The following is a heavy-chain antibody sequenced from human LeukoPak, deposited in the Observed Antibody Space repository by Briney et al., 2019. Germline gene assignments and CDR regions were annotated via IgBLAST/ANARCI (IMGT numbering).Heavy chain of an antibody. CDR1: GDSIGQDY. CDR3: ATAPNPDYFDY. Sequence: SSETLSLTCTVSGDSIGQDYWNWIRQPPGRGLEWIGHISNSGSANYNPSLKSRVTISVDRSKSQFSLRVNSMTAADTAFYYCATAPNPDYFDYWGQGTLATVSS. D-gene: IGHD3-16*01. CDR2: ISNSGSA. J-gene: IGHJ4*02. V-gene: IGHV4-59*01.